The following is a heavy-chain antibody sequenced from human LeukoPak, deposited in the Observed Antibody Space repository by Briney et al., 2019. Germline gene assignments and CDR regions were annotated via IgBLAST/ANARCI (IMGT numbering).Heavy chain of an antibody. Sequence: SETLSLTCTVSGGSISSSSYYWGWIRQPPGKGLEWIGSIYYSGSTYYNPSLKSRVTISVDTSKNQFSLKLSSVTAADTAVYYCAREDGAYCGGDCYSILWGQGTLVTVSS. D-gene: IGHD2-21*02. CDR3: AREDGAYCGGDCYSIL. CDR2: IYYSGST. J-gene: IGHJ4*02. V-gene: IGHV4-39*07. CDR1: GGSISSSSYY.